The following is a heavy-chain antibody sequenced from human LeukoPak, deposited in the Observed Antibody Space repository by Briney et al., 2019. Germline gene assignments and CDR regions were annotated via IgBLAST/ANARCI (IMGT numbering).Heavy chain of an antibody. Sequence: SETLSLTCTVSGGSISSYYWSWIRQPPGKGLEWIGYIYYSGSTNYSPSLKSRVTISVDTSKNQFSLKLSSVTAADTAVYYCARDRRSRGPYYYGMDVWGQGTTVTVSS. CDR2: IYYSGST. J-gene: IGHJ6*02. CDR1: GGSISSYY. D-gene: IGHD3-10*01. CDR3: ARDRRSRGPYYYGMDV. V-gene: IGHV4-59*01.